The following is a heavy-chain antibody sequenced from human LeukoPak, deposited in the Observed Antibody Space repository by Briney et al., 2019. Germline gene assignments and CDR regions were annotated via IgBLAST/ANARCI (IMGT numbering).Heavy chain of an antibody. V-gene: IGHV3-9*03. J-gene: IGHJ4*02. CDR3: AKDLLALAGPVDY. Sequence: VRSLRLSCAASGFTFDDYAMHWVRQAPGKGLEWVSGISWNSGSICYEDSVKGRFTISRDNAKNSLYLQMNSLRAEDMALYYCAKDLLALAGPVDYWGQGTLVTVSS. CDR1: GFTFDDYA. D-gene: IGHD6-19*01. CDR2: ISWNSGSI.